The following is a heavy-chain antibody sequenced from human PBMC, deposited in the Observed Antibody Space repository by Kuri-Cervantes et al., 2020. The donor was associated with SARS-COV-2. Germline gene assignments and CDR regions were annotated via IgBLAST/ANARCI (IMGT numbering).Heavy chain of an antibody. CDR3: ARDFSGGQLLSGWSRQTYYYYYYMDV. D-gene: IGHD2-2*01. CDR2: INPSGGST. CDR1: GGTFSSYA. J-gene: IGHJ6*03. V-gene: IGHV1-46*01. Sequence: ASVKVSCKASGGTFSSYAISWVRQAPGQGLEWMGIINPSGGSTSYAQKFQGRVTMTRDTSTSTVYMELSSLRSEDTAVYCCARDFSGGQLLSGWSRQTYYYYYYMDVWGKGTTVTVSS.